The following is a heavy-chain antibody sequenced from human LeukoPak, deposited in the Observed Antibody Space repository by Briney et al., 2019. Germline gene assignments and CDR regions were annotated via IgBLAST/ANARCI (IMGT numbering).Heavy chain of an antibody. CDR3: AKRITEY. J-gene: IGHJ4*02. Sequence: GGSLRLSCAASGFTFSSYAMSWVRQAPGKGLEWVSTISASGGSTYYADSVNGRFTISSDNSKNTLYLQMNSLRAEDTAVYSCAKRITEYWGQGTLVTVSS. D-gene: IGHD2/OR15-2a*01. V-gene: IGHV3-23*01. CDR1: GFTFSSYA. CDR2: ISASGGST.